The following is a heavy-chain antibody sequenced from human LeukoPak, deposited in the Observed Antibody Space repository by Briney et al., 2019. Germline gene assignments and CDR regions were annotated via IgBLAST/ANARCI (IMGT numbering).Heavy chain of an antibody. D-gene: IGHD1-7*01. CDR1: GYTFTSYY. CDR2: INPSGGST. CDR3: ARNLWGGYYYYYGMDV. J-gene: IGHJ6*02. V-gene: IGHV1-46*01. Sequence: GASVKVSCTASGYTFTSYYMHWVRQAPGQGLEWMGVINPSGGSTSYPQKFQGRVTMTRDTSTSTVYMELSSLRSEDTAVYYCARNLWGGYYYYYGMDVWGQGTTVTVSS.